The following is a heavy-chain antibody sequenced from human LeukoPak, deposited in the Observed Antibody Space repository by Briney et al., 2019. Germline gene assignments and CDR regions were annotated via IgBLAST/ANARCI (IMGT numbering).Heavy chain of an antibody. J-gene: IGHJ5*02. Sequence: PSETLSLTCTVSGGSISSYYWSWIRQPPGKGLEWIGYIYYSGSTNYNPSLKSRVTISVDTSKNQFSLKLSSVTAADTAVHYCARYFGPIVGASSNKFDPWGQGTLVTVSS. D-gene: IGHD1-26*01. CDR2: IYYSGST. V-gene: IGHV4-59*01. CDR1: GGSISSYY. CDR3: ARYFGPIVGASSNKFDP.